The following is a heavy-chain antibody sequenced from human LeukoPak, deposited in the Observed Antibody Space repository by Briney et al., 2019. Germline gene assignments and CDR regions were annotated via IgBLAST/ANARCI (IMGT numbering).Heavy chain of an antibody. D-gene: IGHD1-26*01. CDR1: GGSFSGYY. J-gene: IGHJ6*03. CDR3: ARGADPDSGSSYRYYYYYYYMDV. CDR2: INHSGST. V-gene: IGHV4-34*01. Sequence: SETLSLTCAVYGGSFSGYYWSWIRQPPGKGLEWIGEINHSGSTNYNPSLKSRVTISVDTSKNQFSLKLSSVTAADTAVYYCARGADPDSGSSYRYYYYYYYMDVWGKGTTVTVSS.